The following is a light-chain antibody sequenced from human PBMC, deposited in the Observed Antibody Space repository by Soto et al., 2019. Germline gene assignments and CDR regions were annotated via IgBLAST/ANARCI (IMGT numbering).Light chain of an antibody. CDR1: QSISTW. CDR3: QQYNSYSEA. Sequence: EIQMTQSPSTLSASVGDRVTISCRARQSISTWLAWYQQRPGKAPKLLIYDASSLQIGVPSRFSGSGSGTEFTLTISGLQPDDFATYYCQQYNSYSEAFGQGTKVDIK. CDR2: DAS. J-gene: IGKJ1*01. V-gene: IGKV1-5*01.